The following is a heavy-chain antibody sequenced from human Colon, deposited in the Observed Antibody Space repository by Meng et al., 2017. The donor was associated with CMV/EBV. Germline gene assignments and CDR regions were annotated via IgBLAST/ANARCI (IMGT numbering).Heavy chain of an antibody. Sequence: SLKISCAASGFTFDDYATHWVRQAPGKGLEWVSGISRNSGTLGYADSVKGRFTISRDNAKNSLYPQMNSLRAEDTALYYCAKDINSGSLRLLYHFDYWGQGTLVTVSS. D-gene: IGHD1-26*01. V-gene: IGHV3-9*01. CDR1: GFTFDDYA. CDR2: ISRNSGTL. J-gene: IGHJ4*02. CDR3: AKDINSGSLRLLYHFDY.